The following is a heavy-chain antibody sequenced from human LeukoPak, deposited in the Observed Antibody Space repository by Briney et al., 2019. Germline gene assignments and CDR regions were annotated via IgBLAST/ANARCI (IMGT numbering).Heavy chain of an antibody. CDR2: IYYSGST. Sequence: SETLSLTCTVSGGSISSYYWSWIRQPPGKGLEWIGYIYYSGSTNYNPSLKSRVTISVDTSKNQFSLKLSSVTAADTAVYYCARSHDYGHDHCDYYMDVCGKGNTVTISS. V-gene: IGHV4-59*01. CDR1: GGSISSYY. J-gene: IGHJ6*03. CDR3: ARSHDYGHDHCDYYMDV. D-gene: IGHD4-17*01.